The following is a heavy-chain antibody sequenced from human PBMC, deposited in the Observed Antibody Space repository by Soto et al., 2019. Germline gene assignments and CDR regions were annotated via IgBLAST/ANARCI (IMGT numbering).Heavy chain of an antibody. V-gene: IGHV3-21*01. D-gene: IGHD3-16*02. Sequence: EVQLVESGGGLVKPGGSLRLSCAASGFTFSSYSMNWVRQAPGKGLEWVSYISSSSSYIYYADSVKGRFTISRDNAKNSLYLQMNSLRAEDTAVYYCAKEAGELSTRSFDYWGQGTLVTVSS. CDR2: ISSSSSYI. CDR3: AKEAGELSTRSFDY. CDR1: GFTFSSYS. J-gene: IGHJ4*02.